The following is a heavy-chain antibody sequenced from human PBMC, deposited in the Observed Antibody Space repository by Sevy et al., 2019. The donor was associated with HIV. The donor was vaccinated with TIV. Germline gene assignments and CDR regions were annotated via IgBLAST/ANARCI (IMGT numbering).Heavy chain of an antibody. CDR1: GDTFRKYV. V-gene: IGHV1-69*13. D-gene: IGHD2-21*02. CDR3: ARDMTCGGDCYYFDN. J-gene: IGHJ4*02. Sequence: ASVKASCKASGDTFRKYVISWVRQAPGQGLEWMGGIIPVYGTTNYAQKFQARVTFTADASTSTVYMELSRLRSEDTAVYYCARDMTCGGDCYYFDNWGQGTLITVSS. CDR2: IIPVYGTT.